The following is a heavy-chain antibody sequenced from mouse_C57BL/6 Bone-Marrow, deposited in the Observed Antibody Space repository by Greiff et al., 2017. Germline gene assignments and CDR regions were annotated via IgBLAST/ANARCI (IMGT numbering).Heavy chain of an antibody. J-gene: IGHJ4*01. D-gene: IGHD2-3*01. CDR3: ARHDGQGAMDY. V-gene: IGHV5-12*01. Sequence: EVKLVESGGGLVQPGGSLKLSCAASGFTFSDYYMYWVRQTPEKRLEWVAYISTGGGSTYYPDTVKGRFTISRDNAKNTLYLQMSRLKSEDTAMYYCARHDGQGAMDYWGQGTSVTVSS. CDR1: GFTFSDYY. CDR2: ISTGGGST.